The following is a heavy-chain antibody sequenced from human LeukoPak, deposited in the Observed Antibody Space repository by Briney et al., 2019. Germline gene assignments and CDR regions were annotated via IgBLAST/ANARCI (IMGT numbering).Heavy chain of an antibody. CDR3: ARDPSSSGWPYYFDY. D-gene: IGHD6-19*01. V-gene: IGHV4-59*01. Sequence: SETLSLTCGVSGGSFSGYFWTWIRQPPGKGLEWIGYINYSGTTKYNPSLKSRVTISADTSKNQFSLKLSSVTAADTAVYYCARDPSSSGWPYYFDYWGQGTLVTVSS. CDR2: INYSGTT. J-gene: IGHJ4*02. CDR1: GGSFSGYF.